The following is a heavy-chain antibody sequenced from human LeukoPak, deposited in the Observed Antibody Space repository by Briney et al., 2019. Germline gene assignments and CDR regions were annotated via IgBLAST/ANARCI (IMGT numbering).Heavy chain of an antibody. CDR3: AREGTYPYYYYYMDV. CDR2: IYYSGST. CDR1: GGFISSHY. J-gene: IGHJ6*03. D-gene: IGHD1/OR15-1a*01. Sequence: SETLSLTCTVSGGFISSHYWSWIRQPPGKGLEWIGYIYYSGSTNYNPSLKSRVTISVDTSKNQFSLKLSSVTAADTAVYYCAREGTYPYYYYYMDVWGKGTTVTVSS. V-gene: IGHV4-59*11.